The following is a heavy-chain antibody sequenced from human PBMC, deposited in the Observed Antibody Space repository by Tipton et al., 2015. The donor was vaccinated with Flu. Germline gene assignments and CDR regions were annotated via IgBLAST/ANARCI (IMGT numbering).Heavy chain of an antibody. D-gene: IGHD1-26*01. J-gene: IGHJ2*01. CDR1: GGSISSGSYY. V-gene: IGHV4-61*02. CDR2: IYTSGST. Sequence: CTVSGGSISSGSYYWSWIRQPAGKGLEWIGRIYTSGSTNYNPSLKSRVTISVDTSKNQFSLKLSSVTAADTAVYYCAREGGSYWYFDLWGRGTLVTVSS. CDR3: AREGGSYWYFDL.